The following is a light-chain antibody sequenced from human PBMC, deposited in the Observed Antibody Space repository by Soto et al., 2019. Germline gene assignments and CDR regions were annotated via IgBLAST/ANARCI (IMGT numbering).Light chain of an antibody. CDR2: GAS. CDR1: QSVSSN. V-gene: IGKV3-15*01. Sequence: IVITHSPPTLSVVPGEKATISCRASQSVSSNLAWYQHKPGQAPRLLTYGASTRATGIPARFSGSGSGTEFTLTISSLQPEDFAVYYCQQYYNWPRTFGQGTKVDIK. J-gene: IGKJ1*01. CDR3: QQYYNWPRT.